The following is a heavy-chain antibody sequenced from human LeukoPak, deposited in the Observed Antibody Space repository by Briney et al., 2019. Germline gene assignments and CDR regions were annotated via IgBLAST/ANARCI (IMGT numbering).Heavy chain of an antibody. D-gene: IGHD3-10*01. V-gene: IGHV4-39*07. J-gene: IGHJ4*02. CDR1: GGSISSSSYY. Sequence: SETLSLTCTVSGGSISSSSYYWGWIRQPPGKGLEWIGSIYYSGSTYYNPSLKSRVTISVDTSKNQFSLKLSSVTAADTAVYYCARDPGGSGSYDYWGQGTLVTVSS. CDR2: IYYSGST. CDR3: ARDPGGSGSYDY.